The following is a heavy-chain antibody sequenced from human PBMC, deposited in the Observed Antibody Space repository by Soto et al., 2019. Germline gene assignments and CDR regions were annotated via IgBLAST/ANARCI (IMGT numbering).Heavy chain of an antibody. CDR1: GGSISSNSYY. D-gene: IGHD6-13*01. CDR2: IYYSGST. J-gene: IGHJ4*02. Sequence: ASETLSLTCTVSGGSISSNSYYWGWIRQPPGKVLEWIVNIYYSGSTYYNPSLKSRVTISLDTSNNQFSLKLSSVTAAYTAVYYCARLRYISSFFDYWGQGTLVTVSS. V-gene: IGHV4-39*01. CDR3: ARLRYISSFFDY.